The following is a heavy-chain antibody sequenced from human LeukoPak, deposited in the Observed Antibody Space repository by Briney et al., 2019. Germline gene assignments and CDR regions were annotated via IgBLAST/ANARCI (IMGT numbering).Heavy chain of an antibody. CDR2: ISGSGGST. CDR1: GFTFSSYA. D-gene: IGHD2-2*01. CDR3: AKDPRYCSSTSCFIFDY. Sequence: GGSLRLSCAASGFTFSSYAMSWVRQAPGKGLEWVSAISGSGGSTYYADSVKGRFTISRDNSKNTLYLQMNSPRAEDTAVYYCAKDPRYCSSTSCFIFDYWGQGTLVTVSS. J-gene: IGHJ4*02. V-gene: IGHV3-23*01.